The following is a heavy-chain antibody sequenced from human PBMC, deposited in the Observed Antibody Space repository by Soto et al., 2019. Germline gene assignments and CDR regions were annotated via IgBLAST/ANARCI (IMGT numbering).Heavy chain of an antibody. V-gene: IGHV1-69*01. CDR2: IIPIFGTA. CDR1: GGTFSSYA. Sequence: QVQLVQSGAEVKKPGSSVKVSCKASGGTFSSYAISWVRQAPGQGLEWMGGIIPIFGTANYAQKFQGRVTMTADESTSTAYMELSSLRSEDTAVYYCARDTPYDSSGYYYYYGMDVWGQGTTVTVSS. J-gene: IGHJ6*02. CDR3: ARDTPYDSSGYYYYYGMDV. D-gene: IGHD3-22*01.